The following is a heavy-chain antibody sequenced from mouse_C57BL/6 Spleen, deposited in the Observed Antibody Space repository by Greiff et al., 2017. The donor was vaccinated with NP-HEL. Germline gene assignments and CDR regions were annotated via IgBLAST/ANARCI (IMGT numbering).Heavy chain of an antibody. V-gene: IGHV1-80*01. Sequence: VQLQQSGAELVKPGASVKISCKASGYAFSSYWMNWVKQRPGQGLEWIGQIYPGDGDTNYNGKFKGKATLTADKSSSTAYMQLSSLTSEDSAVYFCAGDYGSSYDWCFDVWGTGTTVTVSA. CDR2: IYPGDGDT. CDR3: AGDYGSSYDWCFDV. CDR1: GYAFSSYW. J-gene: IGHJ1*03. D-gene: IGHD1-1*01.